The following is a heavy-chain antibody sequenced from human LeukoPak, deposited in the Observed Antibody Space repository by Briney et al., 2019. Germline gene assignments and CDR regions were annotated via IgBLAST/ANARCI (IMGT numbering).Heavy chain of an antibody. J-gene: IGHJ4*02. CDR3: ARERCSSTSCYRDYYFDY. V-gene: IGHV3-21*01. Sequence: GGSLRLSCAASGFTFSSYSMNWVRQAPGKGLEWVSSISSSSYIYYADSVKGRFTISRDNAKNSLYLQMNSLRAEDTAVYYCARERCSSTSCYRDYYFDYWGQGTLVTVSS. CDR1: GFTFSSYS. D-gene: IGHD2-2*02. CDR2: ISSSSYI.